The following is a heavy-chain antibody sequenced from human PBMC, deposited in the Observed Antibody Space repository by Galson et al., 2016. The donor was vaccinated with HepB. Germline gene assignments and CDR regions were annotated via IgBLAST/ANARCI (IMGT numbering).Heavy chain of an antibody. J-gene: IGHJ4*02. D-gene: IGHD6-25*01. Sequence: ETLSLTCSVSGGSIRGYYWGWIRQPPGKGLEWMGYVDYIGSTNYNPSLKNRVIMSIDTPKNRFSLSLRSVTAADTAVYFCARVGPSHTRSGTYYFDYWGQG. CDR2: VDYIGST. CDR1: GGSIRGYY. CDR3: ARVGPSHTRSGTYYFDY. V-gene: IGHV4-59*01.